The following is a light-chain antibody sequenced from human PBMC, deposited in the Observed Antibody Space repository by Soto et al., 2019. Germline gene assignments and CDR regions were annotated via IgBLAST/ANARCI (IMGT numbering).Light chain of an antibody. CDR3: CLDAGSLTWV. CDR2: AVR. J-gene: IGLJ3*02. Sequence: QSVLTQPASVSGSPGQSITISCTGTSSDVGSHDFVSWYQQHPGTAPKLLISAVRERPSGVSNRFSGSKSGNTASLTISGLQAEDEADYYCCLDAGSLTWVFGGGTKVTVL. V-gene: IGLV2-23*02. CDR1: SSDVGSHDF.